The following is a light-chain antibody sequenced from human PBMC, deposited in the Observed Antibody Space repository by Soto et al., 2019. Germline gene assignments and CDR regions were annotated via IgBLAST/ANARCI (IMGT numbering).Light chain of an antibody. CDR3: QQYNDLVT. Sequence: VMMQSPVTLSVSPGERATLSCRASQSVSTNLAWYQHKPGQAPRFLIYGASTRATGIPARFSGSGSGTEFTLTISSLQSEDSAVYYCQQYNDLVTFGGGTKVEIK. J-gene: IGKJ4*01. CDR1: QSVSTN. CDR2: GAS. V-gene: IGKV3-15*01.